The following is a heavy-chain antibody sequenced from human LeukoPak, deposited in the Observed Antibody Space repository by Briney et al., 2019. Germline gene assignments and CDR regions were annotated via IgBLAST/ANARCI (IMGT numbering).Heavy chain of an antibody. D-gene: IGHD4-17*01. CDR3: AKALSGDYEHWFDP. CDR2: ISDSGGST. V-gene: IGHV3-23*01. J-gene: IGHJ5*02. Sequence: PGGSLRLSCAASGFTFSSYAMSWVRQAPGKGLEWVSAISDSGGSTYYADSVKGRFTISRDNSKNTLYPQMNSLRAEDTAVYYCAKALSGDYEHWFDPWGQGTLVTVSS. CDR1: GFTFSSYA.